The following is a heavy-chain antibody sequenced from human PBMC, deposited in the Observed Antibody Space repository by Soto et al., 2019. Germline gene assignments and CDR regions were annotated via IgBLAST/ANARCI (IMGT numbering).Heavy chain of an antibody. Sequence: QVQLQQWGAGLLKPSETLSLTCAVYGGSFSGYYWSWIRQPPGKGLEWIGEINHSGSTNYNPSLKSRVTISVDTSKNQFSLKLSSVTAADMAVYYCARGISSSWVRWGQGTLVTVSS. CDR1: GGSFSGYY. V-gene: IGHV4-34*01. J-gene: IGHJ4*02. CDR3: ARGISSSWVR. CDR2: INHSGST. D-gene: IGHD6-13*01.